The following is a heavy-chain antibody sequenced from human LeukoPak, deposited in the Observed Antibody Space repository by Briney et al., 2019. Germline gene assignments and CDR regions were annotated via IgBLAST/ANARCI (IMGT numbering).Heavy chain of an antibody. CDR3: ARGSRIMYYFDY. D-gene: IGHD2-15*01. CDR1: GGSISSGGYY. CDR2: IYYSGST. Sequence: SETLSLTCTVSGGSISSGGYYWSWIRQHPGKGLEWIGYIYYSGSTYYNPSLKSRLTISVDTSKNQFSLKLSSVTAADTAVYYCARGSRIMYYFDYWGQGTLVTVSS. V-gene: IGHV4-31*03. J-gene: IGHJ4*02.